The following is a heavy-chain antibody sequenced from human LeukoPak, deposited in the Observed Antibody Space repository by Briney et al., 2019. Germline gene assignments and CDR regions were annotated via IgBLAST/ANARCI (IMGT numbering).Heavy chain of an antibody. V-gene: IGHV3-13*01. CDR1: GFTFSSYD. CDR3: AKTGVTVYYFDY. J-gene: IGHJ4*02. CDR2: IGTAGDI. Sequence: GGSLRLSCAASGFTFSSYDMHWVRQATGKGLEWVSGIGTAGDIYYPGSVKGRFTISRENAKNSLYLQVNSLRAEDTAVYYCAKTGVTVYYFDYWGQGTLVTVSS. D-gene: IGHD2-21*02.